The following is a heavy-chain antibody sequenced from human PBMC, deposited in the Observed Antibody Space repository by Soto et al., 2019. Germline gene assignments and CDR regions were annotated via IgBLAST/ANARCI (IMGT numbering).Heavy chain of an antibody. V-gene: IGHV3-30*18. CDR1: GFTFSSYG. Sequence: GGSLRLSCAASGFTFSSYGMHWVRQAPGKGLEWVAVISYDGSNKYYADSVKGRFTISRDNSKNTLYLQMNSLRAEDTAVYYCAKDLAGTLDYWGQGTLVTVSS. J-gene: IGHJ4*02. CDR2: ISYDGSNK. CDR3: AKDLAGTLDY. D-gene: IGHD6-19*01.